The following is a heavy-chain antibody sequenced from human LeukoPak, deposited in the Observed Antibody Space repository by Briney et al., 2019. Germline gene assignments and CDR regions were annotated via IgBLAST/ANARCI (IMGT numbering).Heavy chain of an antibody. Sequence: PSETLSLTCAVYGGSFSGYYWSWIRQPPGKGLEWIGEINHSGSTNYNPSLKSRVTISVDTSKNQFSLKLSSVTAADTAVYYCVGSSGYYYNYWAQGTLVTVSS. D-gene: IGHD3-22*01. CDR1: GGSFSGYY. J-gene: IGHJ4*02. CDR3: VGSSGYYYNY. V-gene: IGHV4-34*01. CDR2: INHSGST.